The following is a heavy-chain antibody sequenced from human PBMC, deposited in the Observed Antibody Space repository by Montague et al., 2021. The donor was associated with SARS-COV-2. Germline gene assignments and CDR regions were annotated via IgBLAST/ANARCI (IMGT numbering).Heavy chain of an antibody. J-gene: IGHJ5*02. V-gene: IGHV4-39*01. CDR3: ARQGDQLLLEYWFDP. D-gene: IGHD2-2*01. Sequence: SETLSLTCTVSGGSISSSSYYWCWLRQPPGKGLEWIGSIYCSGSTYYXPSLKSRVTISVDTSKNQFSLKLSSVTAADTAVYYCARQGDQLLLEYWFDPWGQGTLVTVSS. CDR1: GGSISSSSYY. CDR2: IYCSGST.